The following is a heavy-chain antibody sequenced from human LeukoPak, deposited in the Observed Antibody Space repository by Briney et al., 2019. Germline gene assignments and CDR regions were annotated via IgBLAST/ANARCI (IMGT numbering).Heavy chain of an antibody. CDR1: GGSISIYY. Sequence: SETLSLTCTVSGGSISIYYWSWLRQPPGKGLEWIGYIYNSGSTIYNPSHRSRVTISVDTSKNQFSLKLNSVTAADTAVYYCVRDRELTYWSQGTLVTVSS. J-gene: IGHJ4*02. V-gene: IGHV4-59*01. D-gene: IGHD1-26*01. CDR3: VRDRELTY. CDR2: IYNSGST.